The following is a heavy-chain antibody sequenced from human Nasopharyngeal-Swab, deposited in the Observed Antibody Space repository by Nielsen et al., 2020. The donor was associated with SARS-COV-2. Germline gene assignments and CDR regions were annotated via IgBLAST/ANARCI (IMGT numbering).Heavy chain of an antibody. CDR2: INHSGST. CDR1: GGSFSANY. J-gene: IGHJ6*03. V-gene: IGHV4-34*01. CDR3: ARGLSGVVPAPILGLGPYYYFYHMDV. D-gene: IGHD2-2*01. Sequence: GSLRLSCAVSGGSFSANYWGWIRQPPGKGLEWIGEINHSGSTNYNPSLKSRVTISVDTSKSQFSLKLTSVTAADTSVYYCARGLSGVVPAPILGLGPYYYFYHMDVWGKGTTVTVSS.